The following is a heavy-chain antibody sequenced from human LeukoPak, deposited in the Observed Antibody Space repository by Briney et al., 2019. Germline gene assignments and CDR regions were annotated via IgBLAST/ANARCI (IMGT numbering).Heavy chain of an antibody. J-gene: IGHJ5*02. D-gene: IGHD3-10*01. CDR3: ARWYEWGYYGSGSYRWFDP. CDR1: GGSISSYY. Sequence: ASETLSLTCTVSGGSISSYYWSWIRQPPGKGLEWIGYIYYSGSTNYNPSLKSRVTISVDTSKNQFSLKLSSVTAADTAVYYCARWYEWGYYGSGSYRWFDPWGQGTLVTVSS. V-gene: IGHV4-59*01. CDR2: IYYSGST.